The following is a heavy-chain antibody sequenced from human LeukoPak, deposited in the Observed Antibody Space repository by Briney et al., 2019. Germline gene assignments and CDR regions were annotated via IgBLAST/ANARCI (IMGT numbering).Heavy chain of an antibody. D-gene: IGHD3-10*01. J-gene: IGHJ4*02. CDR2: INHSGST. CDR3: ARGHWGLWFGEYYFDY. CDR1: GGSFSGYY. Sequence: SETLSLTCAVYGGSFSGYYWSWIRQPPGKGLEWIGEINHSGSTNYNPSLKSRVTISVDTSKNQFSLKLSSVTGADTAVYYCARGHWGLWFGEYYFDYWGQGTLVTVSS. V-gene: IGHV4-34*01.